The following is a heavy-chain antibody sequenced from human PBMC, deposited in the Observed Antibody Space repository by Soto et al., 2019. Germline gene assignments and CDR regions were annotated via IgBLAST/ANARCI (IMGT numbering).Heavy chain of an antibody. V-gene: IGHV4-34*01. J-gene: IGHJ3*02. CDR1: GGSFSGYY. D-gene: IGHD2-15*01. Sequence: PSETLSLTCAVYGGSFSGYYWSWIRQPPGKGLEWIGEINHSGSTNYNPSLKSRVTISVDTSKNQFSLKLSSVTAADSAVYYCARGFSGGAAKDAFDIWGQGTMVTVSS. CDR2: INHSGST. CDR3: ARGFSGGAAKDAFDI.